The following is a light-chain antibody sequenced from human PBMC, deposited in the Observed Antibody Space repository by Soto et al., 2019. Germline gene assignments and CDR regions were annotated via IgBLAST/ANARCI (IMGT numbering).Light chain of an antibody. Sequence: DIPMTQSPSTLSASVGDRVTITCRASQSISSWLAWYQQKPGKAPKLLIYDASSLESGVPSRFSGSGSGTEFTLTISSLQPDDFAPYYCQQYNSYSITFGQGTRLEIK. CDR2: DAS. J-gene: IGKJ5*01. CDR1: QSISSW. CDR3: QQYNSYSIT. V-gene: IGKV1-5*01.